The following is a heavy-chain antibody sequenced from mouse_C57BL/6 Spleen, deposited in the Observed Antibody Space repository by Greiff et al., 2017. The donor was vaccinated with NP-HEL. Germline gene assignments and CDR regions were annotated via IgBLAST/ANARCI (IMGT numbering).Heavy chain of an antibody. D-gene: IGHD1-1*01. CDR1: GFTFSDYG. Sequence: EVNVVESGGGLVKPGGSLKLSCAASGFTFSDYGMHWVRQAPEKGLEWVAYISSGSSTIYYADTVKGRFTISRDNAKNTLFLQMTSLRSEDTAMYYCARPVTTVVAPFAYWGQGTLVTVSA. CDR3: ARPVTTVVAPFAY. J-gene: IGHJ3*01. V-gene: IGHV5-17*01. CDR2: ISSGSSTI.